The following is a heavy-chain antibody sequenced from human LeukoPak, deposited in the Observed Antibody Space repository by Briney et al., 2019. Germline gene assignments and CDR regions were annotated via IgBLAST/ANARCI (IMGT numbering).Heavy chain of an antibody. Sequence: ASVKVSCKASGYTFTSYDINWVRQATGQGLEWMGWMNPNSGNTGYAQKFQGRVTMTRNTSISTAYMELSSLRSEDTAMYYCARSSGNYYDSSGTLEGWGQGTLVTVSS. V-gene: IGHV1-8*01. CDR3: ARSSGNYYDSSGTLEG. J-gene: IGHJ4*02. CDR2: MNPNSGNT. CDR1: GYTFTSYD. D-gene: IGHD3-22*01.